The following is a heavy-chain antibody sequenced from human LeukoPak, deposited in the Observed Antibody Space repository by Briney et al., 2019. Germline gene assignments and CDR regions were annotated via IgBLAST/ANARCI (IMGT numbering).Heavy chain of an antibody. V-gene: IGHV3-7*01. CDR3: ARDPQSSSFDL. D-gene: IGHD6-13*01. CDR1: GFSFSTYW. CDR2: IDQGGSVR. Sequence: GGSLRLSCAASGFSFSTYWMSWVRQTPEKGLEFVANIDQGGSVRNYMDSLKGRCTISRDNAKKSLYLEINSLRADDTAVYYCARDPQSSSFDLWGRGALVTVSS. J-gene: IGHJ4*02.